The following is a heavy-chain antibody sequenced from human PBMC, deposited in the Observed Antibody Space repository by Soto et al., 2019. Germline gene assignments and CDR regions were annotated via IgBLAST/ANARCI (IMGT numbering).Heavy chain of an antibody. J-gene: IGHJ6*02. Sequence: GGSLRLSCAASGFTFDDYTMHWVRQAPGKGLEWVSLISWDGGSTYYADSVKGRFTISRDNSKNSLYLQMNSLRTEDTALYYCAKGDPHSGYDYYYYYGMDVWGQGTTVTVSS. CDR2: ISWDGGST. D-gene: IGHD5-12*01. CDR1: GFTFDDYT. V-gene: IGHV3-43*01. CDR3: AKGDPHSGYDYYYYYGMDV.